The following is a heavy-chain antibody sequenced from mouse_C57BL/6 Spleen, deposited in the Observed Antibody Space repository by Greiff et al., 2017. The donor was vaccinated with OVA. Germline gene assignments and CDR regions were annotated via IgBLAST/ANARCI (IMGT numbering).Heavy chain of an antibody. CDR1: GYTFTSYT. CDR2: INPSSGYT. J-gene: IGHJ4*01. Sequence: QVQLQQSGAELARPGASVKMSCKASGYTFTSYTMHWVKQRPGQGLEWIGYINPSSGYTKYNQKFKDKATLTADKSSSTAYMQLSSLTSEDSAVYYCAREEGAYAMDYWGQGTSVTVSS. V-gene: IGHV1-4*01. CDR3: AREEGAYAMDY.